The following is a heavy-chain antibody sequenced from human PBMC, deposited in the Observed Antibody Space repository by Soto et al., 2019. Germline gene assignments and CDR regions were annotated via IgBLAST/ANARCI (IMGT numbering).Heavy chain of an antibody. V-gene: IGHV5-51*01. J-gene: IGHJ3*02. CDR1: GYSFTSYW. Sequence: GESLKISCKGSGYSFTSYWIGWVRQMPGKGLEWMGIIYPGDSDTRYSPSFQGQVTISADKSISTAYLQWSSLKASDTAMYYCARLHRYVVAATRDAFDIWGQGTMVTVSS. CDR3: ARLHRYVVAATRDAFDI. CDR2: IYPGDSDT. D-gene: IGHD2-15*01.